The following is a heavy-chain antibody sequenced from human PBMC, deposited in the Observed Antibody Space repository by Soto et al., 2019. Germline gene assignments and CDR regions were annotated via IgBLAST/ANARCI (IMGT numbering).Heavy chain of an antibody. D-gene: IGHD4-17*01. CDR3: ARDLASTTIPNY. Sequence: GGSLRLSCAASGLSVSSNDMSWVRQAPGKGLEWVANIKQDGSEKYYVDSVKGRFTISRDNAKNSLYLQMNSLRAEDTAVYYCARDLASTTIPNYWGQGTLVTVSS. J-gene: IGHJ4*02. V-gene: IGHV3-7*04. CDR1: GLSVSSND. CDR2: IKQDGSEK.